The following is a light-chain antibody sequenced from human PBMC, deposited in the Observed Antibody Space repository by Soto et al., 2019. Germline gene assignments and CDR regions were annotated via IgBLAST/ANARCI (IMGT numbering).Light chain of an antibody. CDR1: QSVSTNY. CDR3: QQYGSSPS. J-gene: IGKJ4*01. CDR2: DAS. Sequence: IVFTHSPSPPSLSPRVSVTPFWGASQSVSTNYVAWYQQKPGLAPRLLIYDASRRATGIADRFSGSGSGTDFTLTISRLEPEDFAVYYCQQYGSSPSFGGGTKVDIK. V-gene: IGKV3D-20*01.